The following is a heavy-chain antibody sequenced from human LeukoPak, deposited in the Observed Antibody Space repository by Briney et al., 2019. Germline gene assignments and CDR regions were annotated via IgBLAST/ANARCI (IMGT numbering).Heavy chain of an antibody. Sequence: PGGSLRLSCAVSGFTFNTYAMMWVRQAPGKGLEWVSTIGASGSTTYYADSAKGRFTISRDNSENTLFLQMDSLRVEDTAFYYCATYLYATRRFDYWGQGTLVTVSS. V-gene: IGHV3-23*01. J-gene: IGHJ4*02. D-gene: IGHD6-6*01. CDR1: GFTFNTYA. CDR3: ATYLYATRRFDY. CDR2: IGASGSTT.